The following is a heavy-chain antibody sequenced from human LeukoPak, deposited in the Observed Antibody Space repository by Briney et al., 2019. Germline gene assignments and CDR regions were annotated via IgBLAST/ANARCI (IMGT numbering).Heavy chain of an antibody. J-gene: IGHJ6*02. CDR3: TRGPIQLWLNNGIDV. V-gene: IGHV3-49*04. CDR1: GFTSSDHA. CDR2: IRSTTYRETT. Sequence: PGGSLRLSCTASGFTSSDHAMGWARQAPGKGPEWVGFIRSTTYRETTGYAASVKGRFTISRDNSNNIVYLAMNSLRIEDTGVYYCTRGPIQLWLNNGIDVWGQGTTVTVSS. D-gene: IGHD1-1*01.